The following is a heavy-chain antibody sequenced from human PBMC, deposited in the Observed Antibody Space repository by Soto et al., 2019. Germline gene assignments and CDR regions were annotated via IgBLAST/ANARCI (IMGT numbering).Heavy chain of an antibody. V-gene: IGHV1-3*01. CDR2: INAGNSNT. CDR3: ARDLGGWPDY. CDR1: GYTFTSYA. Sequence: QVQLVQSGAEVKKPGASVKVSCKASGYTFTSYAMHWVRQAPGQRLEWMGWINAGNSNTKYSQKFQRRVTITRDTSARTAYMELGSLRAEDTAVYYCARDLGGWPDYWGQGTLVTVSS. D-gene: IGHD2-15*01. J-gene: IGHJ4*02.